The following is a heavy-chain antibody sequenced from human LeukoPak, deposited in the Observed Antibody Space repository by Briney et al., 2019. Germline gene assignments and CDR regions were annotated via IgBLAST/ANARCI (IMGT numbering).Heavy chain of an antibody. V-gene: IGHV3-53*01. CDR2: IYSGGST. Sequence: GGSLRLSCAASGFTVSSDYMSWVRQAPGKGLEWVSVIYSGGSTCYTDSVKGRFTISRDNSKSTLYLQMNSLRAEDTDVYYCARDRTFYYGSGSDHYYYGMDVWGQGATVTVSS. CDR1: GFTVSSDY. J-gene: IGHJ6*02. CDR3: ARDRTFYYGSGSDHYYYGMDV. D-gene: IGHD3-10*01.